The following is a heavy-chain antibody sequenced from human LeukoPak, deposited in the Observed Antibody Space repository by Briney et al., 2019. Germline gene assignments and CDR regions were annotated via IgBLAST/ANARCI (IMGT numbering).Heavy chain of an antibody. D-gene: IGHD2-15*01. V-gene: IGHV3-64D*08. CDR1: GFTFSSYV. CDR3: VKAQGYCGSGTCYFDY. J-gene: IGHJ4*02. Sequence: QPGGSLTLSCSASGFTFSSYVMYWVRQAPGKALEYVSAINNNGGTTSYADSVKDRFTISRDNSKNTLSLQMSSLRVEDTAVYYCVKAQGYCGSGTCYFDYWGRGTLVTVSS. CDR2: INNNGGTT.